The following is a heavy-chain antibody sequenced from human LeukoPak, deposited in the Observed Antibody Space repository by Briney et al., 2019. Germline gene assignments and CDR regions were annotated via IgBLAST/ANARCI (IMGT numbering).Heavy chain of an antibody. Sequence: GASVKVSCKASGYTFTSYYMHWVRQAPGQGLEWMGIINPSGGSTSYAQKFQGRVTMTRDTSTSTVYMELSSLRSEDTAVYYCARDHDSSGYYYPIGGWFDPWGQGTLVTVSS. V-gene: IGHV1-46*01. J-gene: IGHJ5*02. D-gene: IGHD3-22*01. CDR1: GYTFTSYY. CDR3: ARDHDSSGYYYPIGGWFDP. CDR2: INPSGGST.